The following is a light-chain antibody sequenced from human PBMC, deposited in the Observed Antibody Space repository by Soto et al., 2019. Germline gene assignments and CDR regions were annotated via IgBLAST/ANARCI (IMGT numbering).Light chain of an antibody. CDR2: LNSDGSH. Sequence: QLVLTQSPSASASLGASVKLTCTLSSGHSSYAIAWHQQQPEKGPRYLMKLNSDGSHSKGDGIPDRFSGSSSGAERYLPISRLQSEDEADYYCQTWGTGIQVFGTGTKLTVL. CDR3: QTWGTGIQV. J-gene: IGLJ1*01. CDR1: SGHSSYA. V-gene: IGLV4-69*01.